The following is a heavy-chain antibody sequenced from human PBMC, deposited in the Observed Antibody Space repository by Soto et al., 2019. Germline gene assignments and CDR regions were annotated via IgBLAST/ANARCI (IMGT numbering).Heavy chain of an antibody. Sequence: QGQLVQSGVEVKKPGASVKVSCKASGYAYTSHGISWVRQAPGQGLEWMGWISAYNGDTNYAQKFQGRLTMTTDASTRTANMELRSLRSDDTAVYYCARAQELGHYYGMDVWGQGTTVTVSS. CDR3: ARAQELGHYYGMDV. CDR1: GYAYTSHG. CDR2: ISAYNGDT. V-gene: IGHV1-18*04. J-gene: IGHJ6*02. D-gene: IGHD7-27*01.